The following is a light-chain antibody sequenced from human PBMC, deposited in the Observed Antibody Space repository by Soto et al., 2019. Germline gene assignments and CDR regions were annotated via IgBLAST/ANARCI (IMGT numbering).Light chain of an antibody. CDR1: QSVSSY. CDR3: QQRSTWPPWT. V-gene: IGKV3-11*01. CDR2: DAS. J-gene: IGKJ1*01. Sequence: EIVLTQSPATLSLSPGERATLSCSASQSVSSYLAWYQQKPGQAPRLLIYDASNRATGIPARFSGSGSGTDLTLTISSLEHEDFVVYYCQQRSTWPPWTFGQGTKVEIK.